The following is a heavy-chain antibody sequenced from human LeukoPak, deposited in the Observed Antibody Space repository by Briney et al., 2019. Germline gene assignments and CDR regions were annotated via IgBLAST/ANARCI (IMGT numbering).Heavy chain of an antibody. CDR3: AAEIYGGNSDCCTFDF. CDR2: INPNSGGT. J-gene: IGHJ3*01. V-gene: IGHV1-2*02. D-gene: IGHD4-23*01. Sequence: GASVKVSCKASGYTFTGYYMHWVRQAPGQGLEWMGWINPNSGGTNYAQKLQGRVTMTTDTSTSTAYMELGSLRSEDTAVYYCAAEIYGGNSDCCTFDFWGPGTPVSVSS. CDR1: GYTFTGYY.